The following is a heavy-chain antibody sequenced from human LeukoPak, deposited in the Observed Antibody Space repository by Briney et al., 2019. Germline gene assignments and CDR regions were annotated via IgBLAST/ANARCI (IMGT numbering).Heavy chain of an antibody. J-gene: IGHJ4*02. V-gene: IGHV3-48*04. CDR1: GFTFSSYG. CDR2: ISAGAGVI. D-gene: IGHD3-9*01. CDR3: ARVRTTDTLTGYKQELDY. Sequence: GGSLRLSCAASGFTFSSYGMNWVRQAPEKGLEWVSYISAGAGVIFCADSVKGRFSITRDNAKNSLFLQMNSLRAEDTAVYYCARVRTTDTLTGYKQELDYWGRGTLVTVSS.